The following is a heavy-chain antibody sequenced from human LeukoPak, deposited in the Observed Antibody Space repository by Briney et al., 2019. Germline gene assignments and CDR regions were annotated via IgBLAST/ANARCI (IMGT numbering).Heavy chain of an antibody. D-gene: IGHD3-22*01. CDR1: GYTFTGYY. V-gene: IGHV1-2*02. Sequence: ASVKVSCKASGYTFTGYYMHWVRQAPGQGLEWMGWINPNSGGTNYAQKFQGRVTMTRDTSISTAYMELSRLRSDDTAVYYCAREPPKGDSSGYYYAETNGDYWGQGTLVTVSS. CDR2: INPNSGGT. J-gene: IGHJ4*02. CDR3: AREPPKGDSSGYYYAETNGDY.